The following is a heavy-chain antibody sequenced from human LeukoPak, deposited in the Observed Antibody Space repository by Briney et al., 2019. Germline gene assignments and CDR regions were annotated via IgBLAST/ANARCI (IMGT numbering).Heavy chain of an antibody. CDR1: GGSISSGSYY. J-gene: IGHJ6*03. CDR2: IYTSGST. Sequence: SETLSLTCTVSGGSISSGSYYWSWIRQPAGKGLEWIGRIYTSGSTNYNPSLKSRVTISVDTSKNQFSLKLSPVTAADTAVYYCARASMVRGPPYYMDVWGKGTTVTISS. CDR3: ARASMVRGPPYYMDV. V-gene: IGHV4-61*02. D-gene: IGHD3-10*01.